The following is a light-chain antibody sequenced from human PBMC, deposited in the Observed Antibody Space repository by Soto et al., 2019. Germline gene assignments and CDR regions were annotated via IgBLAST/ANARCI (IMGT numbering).Light chain of an antibody. V-gene: IGLV2-23*02. J-gene: IGLJ2*01. CDR2: DVS. CDR3: CSYAGDLAL. Sequence: QSALTQPASVSGSPGQSITISCTGTSSDVGSYNLVSWYQQHPGKAPKLMISDVSKRPSGVPDRFSGSKSGNTASLTISGLQAEDEADYYCCSYAGDLALFGGGTKVTVL. CDR1: SSDVGSYNL.